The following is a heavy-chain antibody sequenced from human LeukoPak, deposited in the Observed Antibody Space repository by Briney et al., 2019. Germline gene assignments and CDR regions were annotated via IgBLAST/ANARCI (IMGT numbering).Heavy chain of an antibody. V-gene: IGHV3-23*01. Sequence: PGGSLRLSCAASGFTFSSYAMSWVRQAPGKGLEWVSTLSGSGGSTYNADSVKGRFTISRDNSKNTLYLQMNSLRAEDTAVYYCAKHWDSSGYYYSVYFDYWGQGTLVTVSS. CDR3: AKHWDSSGYYYSVYFDY. CDR2: LSGSGGST. CDR1: GFTFSSYA. D-gene: IGHD3-22*01. J-gene: IGHJ4*02.